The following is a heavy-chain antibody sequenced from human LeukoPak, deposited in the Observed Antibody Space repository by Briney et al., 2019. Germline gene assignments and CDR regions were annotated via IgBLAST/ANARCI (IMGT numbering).Heavy chain of an antibody. Sequence: SGGSLRLSCAASGFTFSSYEMNWVRQAPGKGLEWVANIKQDGSEKYYVDSVRGRFIISRDNAKNSLFLQMNNLRAEDTAVYYCARETPGEDYYDNSGFPDYWGQGTLVTVSS. CDR2: IKQDGSEK. CDR3: ARETPGEDYYDNSGFPDY. V-gene: IGHV3-7*01. J-gene: IGHJ4*02. CDR1: GFTFSSYE. D-gene: IGHD3-22*01.